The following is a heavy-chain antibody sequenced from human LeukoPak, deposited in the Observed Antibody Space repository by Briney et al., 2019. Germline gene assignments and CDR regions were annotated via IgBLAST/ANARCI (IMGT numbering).Heavy chain of an antibody. D-gene: IGHD3-16*01. V-gene: IGHV1-2*02. CDR1: GYTFTGYY. CDR3: ARSAFTSEAIDY. Sequence: ASVKASCKASGYTFTGYYMHRVRQAPGQGLEWMGWINPNSGGTNYAQKFQGRVTMTRDTSISTAYMELSRLRSDDTAVYYCARSAFTSEAIDYWGQGTLVTVSS. CDR2: INPNSGGT. J-gene: IGHJ4*02.